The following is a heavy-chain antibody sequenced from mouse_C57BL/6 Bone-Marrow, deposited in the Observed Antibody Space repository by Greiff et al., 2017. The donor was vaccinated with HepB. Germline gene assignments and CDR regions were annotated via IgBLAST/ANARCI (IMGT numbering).Heavy chain of an antibody. V-gene: IGHV5-17*01. CDR3: ASGWYFDV. D-gene: IGHD3-1*01. CDR1: GFTFSDYG. CDR2: ISSGSSTI. Sequence: EVKLLESGGGLVKPGGSLKLSCAASGFTFSDYGMHWVRQAPEKGLEWVAYISSGSSTIYYADTVKGRFTISRDNAKNTLFLQMTSLRSEDTAMYYCASGWYFDVWGTGTTVTVSS. J-gene: IGHJ1*03.